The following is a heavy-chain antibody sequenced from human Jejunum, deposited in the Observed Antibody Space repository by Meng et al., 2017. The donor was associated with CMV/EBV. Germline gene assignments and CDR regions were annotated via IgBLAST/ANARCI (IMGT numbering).Heavy chain of an antibody. Sequence: VQLKGSGLGLVEPAETLSFTCSVSGGSSSSYYWSWIRQPAGKGLEWIGRIYPNGNTNYNPSLKSRVTMSIDTSKNQFSLKLTSVTAADTAVYYCARDAPPNNYGWFDPWGQGTLVTVSS. V-gene: IGHV4-4*07. CDR3: ARDAPPNNYGWFDP. J-gene: IGHJ5*02. CDR2: IYPNGNT. CDR1: GGSSSSYY. D-gene: IGHD5-18*01.